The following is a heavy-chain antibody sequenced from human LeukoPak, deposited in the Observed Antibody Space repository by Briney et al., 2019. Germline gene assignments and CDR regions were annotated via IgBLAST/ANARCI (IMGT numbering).Heavy chain of an antibody. CDR3: AREQKDIVVVVAAQFDAFDI. J-gene: IGHJ3*02. D-gene: IGHD2-15*01. V-gene: IGHV3-21*01. CDR2: ISSSSSYI. Sequence: PGGSLRLSCAASGFTFSSYSMNWVRQPPGKGLEWVSSISSSSSYIYYADSVKGRFTISRDNAKNSLYLQMNSLRAEDTAVYYCAREQKDIVVVVAAQFDAFDIWGQGTMVTVSS. CDR1: GFTFSSYS.